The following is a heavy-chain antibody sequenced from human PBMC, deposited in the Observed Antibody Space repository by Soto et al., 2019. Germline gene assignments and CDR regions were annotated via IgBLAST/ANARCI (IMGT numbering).Heavy chain of an antibody. CDR2: ISYDGSNK. J-gene: IGHJ2*01. CDR1: GFTFSSYA. CDR3: ARVGETTLVTRYWYFDL. Sequence: QVQLVESGGGVVQPGRSLRLSCAASGFTFSSYAMHWVRQAPGKGLEWVALISYDGSNKYYADSVKGRFTISRDNSKNTLYLQMNSLRAEDTAGYYCARVGETTLVTRYWYFDLWGRGTLVTVSS. D-gene: IGHD1-7*01. V-gene: IGHV3-30-3*01.